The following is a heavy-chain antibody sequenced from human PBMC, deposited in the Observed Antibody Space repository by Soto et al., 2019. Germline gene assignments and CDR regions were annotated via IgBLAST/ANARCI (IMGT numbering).Heavy chain of an antibody. V-gene: IGHV4-31*03. CDR2: IYYSGST. D-gene: IGHD3-10*01. CDR3: ARVFGFGGMDV. J-gene: IGHJ6*02. CDR1: GGSISSGVYY. Sequence: QVQLQESGPGLVKPSQTLSLTCTVSGGSISSGVYYWSWIRQHPGKGLEWIGYIYYSGSTYYIPSPKSRVTISVDTSKNQFSLKLSSVTAADTAVYYCARVFGFGGMDVWGQGTTVTVSS.